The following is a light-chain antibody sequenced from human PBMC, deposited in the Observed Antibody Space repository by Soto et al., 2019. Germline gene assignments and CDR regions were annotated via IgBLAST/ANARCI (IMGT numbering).Light chain of an antibody. Sequence: QSALTQPASVSGSPGQSITISCTGTSSDVGSYNLVSWYQQHPGKAPKLLIYEGSKRPSGVSNRFSGSKSGSTASLTVSGLQAEDEADYCCSSYAGDTTSDVVFGGGTKLTVL. V-gene: IGLV2-23*01. CDR2: EGS. CDR1: SSDVGSYNL. J-gene: IGLJ2*01. CDR3: SSYAGDTTSDVV.